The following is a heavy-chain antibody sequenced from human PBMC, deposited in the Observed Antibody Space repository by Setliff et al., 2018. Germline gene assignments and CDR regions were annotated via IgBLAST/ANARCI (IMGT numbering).Heavy chain of an antibody. CDR3: ARINFYVSSGYYYAPDL. CDR2: INNYSFKT. D-gene: IGHD3-22*01. Sequence: ASVKVSCKASGYTFNNYGITRVRQAPGQGLEWMGWINNYSFKTTYPQKFLDRVTMTTDTSATTAYMELKNLRSDDTAVYHCARINFYVSSGYYYAPDLWGQGTLVTVSS. CDR1: GYTFNNYG. J-gene: IGHJ5*02. V-gene: IGHV1-18*01.